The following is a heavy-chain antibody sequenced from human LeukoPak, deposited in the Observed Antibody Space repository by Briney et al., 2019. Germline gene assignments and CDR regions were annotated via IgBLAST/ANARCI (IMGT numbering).Heavy chain of an antibody. CDR2: ITWNSGRI. Sequence: GRSLRLSCEASGFTFDDYAMHWVRQAPGKGLEWVSGITWNSGRIGYADSVKGRFTISRDNAKKSLYLQMSSLRAEDTALYYCTKDVIRGGPRGAKTYYYYGMDVWGQGTTVTVSS. CDR1: GFTFDDYA. CDR3: TKDVIRGGPRGAKTYYYYGMDV. D-gene: IGHD3-10*01. J-gene: IGHJ6*02. V-gene: IGHV3-9*01.